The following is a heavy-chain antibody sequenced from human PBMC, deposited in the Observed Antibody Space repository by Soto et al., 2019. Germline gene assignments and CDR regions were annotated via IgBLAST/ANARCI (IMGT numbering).Heavy chain of an antibody. CDR3: ARGPSGIVGATSRFLDY. J-gene: IGHJ4*02. CDR1: GGSISSSSYY. D-gene: IGHD1-26*01. V-gene: IGHV4-39*07. CDR2: IYYSGST. Sequence: SETLSLTCTVSGGSISSSSYYWGWIRQPPGKGLEWIGSIYYSGSTYYNPSLKSRVTISVDTSKNQFSLKLSSVTAADTAVYYCARGPSGIVGATSRFLDYWGQGTLVTVSS.